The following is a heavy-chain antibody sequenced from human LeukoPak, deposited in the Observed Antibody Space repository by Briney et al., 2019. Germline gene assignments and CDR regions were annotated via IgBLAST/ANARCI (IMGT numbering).Heavy chain of an antibody. D-gene: IGHD1-26*01. CDR2: INPNSGGT. Sequence: GASVKVSCKASGYTFTGYYMHWVRQAPGQGLEWMGWINPNSGGTSYAQKFQGRVTMTRDTSISTAYMELSRLRSDDTAVYYCARVRELLTILDAFDIWGQGTMVTVSS. J-gene: IGHJ3*02. V-gene: IGHV1-2*02. CDR3: ARVRELLTILDAFDI. CDR1: GYTFTGYY.